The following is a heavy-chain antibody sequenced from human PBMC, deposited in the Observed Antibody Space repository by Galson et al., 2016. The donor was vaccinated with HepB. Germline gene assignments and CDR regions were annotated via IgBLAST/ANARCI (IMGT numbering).Heavy chain of an antibody. CDR2: IKGTTDGGTT. V-gene: IGHV3-15*07. CDR3: VMGAAPRHYGMDV. D-gene: IGHD3-16*01. CDR1: GFTFSDAW. J-gene: IGHJ6*02. Sequence: SLRLSCAASGFTFSDAWMNWVRQASGKGLEWVGRIKGTTDGGTTSYAAPVKGRFTISRDDSENMLYLQMNSLKTEDTAVYYCVMGAAPRHYGMDVWGQGTTVTVSS.